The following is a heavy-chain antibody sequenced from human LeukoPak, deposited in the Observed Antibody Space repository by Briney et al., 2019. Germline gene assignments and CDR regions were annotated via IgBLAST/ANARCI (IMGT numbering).Heavy chain of an antibody. D-gene: IGHD2-2*01. CDR3: ARAPTVSVGYCSSVSCQADY. Sequence: ASVKVSCKSSGYTFTSYDINWVRQAPGQGLEWMGWMNPNSGNTGYAQKFQGRVTITRNTSISTAYMELSSLRSEDTAVYYCARAPTVSVGYCSSVSCQADYWGQGTLVTVSS. CDR1: GYTFTSYD. V-gene: IGHV1-8*03. CDR2: MNPNSGNT. J-gene: IGHJ4*02.